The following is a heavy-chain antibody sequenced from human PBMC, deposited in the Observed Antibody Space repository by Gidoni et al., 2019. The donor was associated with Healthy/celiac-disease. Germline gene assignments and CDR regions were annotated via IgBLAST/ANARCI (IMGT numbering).Heavy chain of an antibody. CDR2: INHSGST. Sequence: QVQLQQWGAGLLKPSETLSLTCAVYGGSFSGYYWSWIRQPPGKGLEWIGEINHSGSTNYNPSLKSRVTISVDTSKNQFSLKLSSVTAADTAVYYCARENLTMWEGGNLVLFDYWGQGTLVTVSS. D-gene: IGHD1-26*01. J-gene: IGHJ4*02. CDR1: GGSFSGYY. CDR3: ARENLTMWEGGNLVLFDY. V-gene: IGHV4-34*01.